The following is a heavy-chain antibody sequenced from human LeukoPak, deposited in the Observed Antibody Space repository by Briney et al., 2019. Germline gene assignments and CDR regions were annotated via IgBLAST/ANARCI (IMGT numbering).Heavy chain of an antibody. CDR3: AKSRITAVGTAGAFDI. CDR2: ARYDDDGGNK. CDR1: GFTFNMYG. J-gene: IGHJ3*02. Sequence: GGSLRLSCAASGFTFNMYGMHWVRQAPGTGLEWVAFARYDDDGGNKYYADSVKGRFTISRDNSKNTLYLQMNSPRAEDTAVYYCAKSRITAVGTAGAFDIWGLGTVVTVSS. V-gene: IGHV3-30*02. D-gene: IGHD6-13*01.